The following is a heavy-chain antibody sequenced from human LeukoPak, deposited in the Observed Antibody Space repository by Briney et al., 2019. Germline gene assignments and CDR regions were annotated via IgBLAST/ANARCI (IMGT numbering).Heavy chain of an antibody. CDR1: GGSISSSSYY. J-gene: IGHJ4*02. Sequence: SETLSLTCTVSGGSISSSSYYWGWIRQPPGKGLEWIGSIYYSGSTYYNPSLKSRVTISVDTSKNQFSLKLSSVTAADTAVYYCATGTYDYSNYFDYWGQGTLVTVSS. D-gene: IGHD4-11*01. CDR3: ATGTYDYSNYFDY. CDR2: IYYSGST. V-gene: IGHV4-39*01.